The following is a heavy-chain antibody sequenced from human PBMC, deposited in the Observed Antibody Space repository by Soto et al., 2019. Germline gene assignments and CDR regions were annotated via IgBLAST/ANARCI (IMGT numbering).Heavy chain of an antibody. CDR3: ARLSASSKLRGVVIN. CDR2: IYHSGNT. CDR1: GGSISSDNW. D-gene: IGHD3-10*01. J-gene: IGHJ4*02. V-gene: IGHV4-4*02. Sequence: QVHLQESGPDLVRPSETLSLTCSFFGGSISSDNWWSWVRQTPGKGLEWIGEIYHSGNTNYNPSLKSRVTISVDKSKNQFSLKVTSVPAADTALYYCARLSASSKLRGVVINWGQGTLGTVSS.